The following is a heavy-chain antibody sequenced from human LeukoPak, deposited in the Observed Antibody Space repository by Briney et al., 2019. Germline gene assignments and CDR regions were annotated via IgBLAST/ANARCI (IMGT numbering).Heavy chain of an antibody. CDR3: ARTIVVVPAANRGWFDP. J-gene: IGHJ5*02. CDR2: ISAYNGNT. D-gene: IGHD2-2*01. V-gene: IGHV1-18*01. CDR1: GYTFTSYG. Sequence: ASVKVSCKASGYTFTSYGISWVRQAPGQGLEWVGWISAYNGNTNYAQKLQGRVTMTTDTSTSTAYMELRSLRSDDTAVYYCARTIVVVPAANRGWFDPWGQGTLVTVSS.